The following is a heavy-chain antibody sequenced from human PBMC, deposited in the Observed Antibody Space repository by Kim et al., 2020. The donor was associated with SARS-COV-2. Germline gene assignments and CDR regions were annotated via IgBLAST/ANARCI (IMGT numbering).Heavy chain of an antibody. CDR1: GYTFTGYY. D-gene: IGHD2-2*01. V-gene: IGHV1-2*02. CDR2: INPNSGGT. J-gene: IGHJ6*03. Sequence: ASVKVSCKASGYTFTGYYMHWVRQAPGQGLEWMGWINPNSGGTNYAQKFQGRVTMTRDTSISTAYMELSRLRSDDTAVYYCARDGVVVVPAEYYYYMDVWGKGTTVTVSS. CDR3: ARDGVVVVPAEYYYYMDV.